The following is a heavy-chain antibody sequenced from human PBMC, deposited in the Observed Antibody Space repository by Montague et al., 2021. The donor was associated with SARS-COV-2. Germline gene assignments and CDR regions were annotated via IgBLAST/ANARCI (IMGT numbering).Heavy chain of an antibody. Sequence: SETLSLTCTVSGGSISSSSYYWGWIRQPPGKGLEWIGSIYYSGSTYYNPSLKSRVTISVDTSKNQFSLKLSSVTAADTAAYYCARGVPLGYDFWSGYPEIGDFDYWGQGTLVTVSS. CDR1: GGSISSSSYY. V-gene: IGHV4-39*01. CDR3: ARGVPLGYDFWSGYPEIGDFDY. D-gene: IGHD3-3*01. CDR2: IYYSGST. J-gene: IGHJ4*02.